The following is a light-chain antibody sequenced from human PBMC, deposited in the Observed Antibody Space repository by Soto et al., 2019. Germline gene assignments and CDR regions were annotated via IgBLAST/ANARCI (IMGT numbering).Light chain of an antibody. V-gene: IGKV3-20*01. CDR2: GAS. CDR1: QSLGSTF. CDR3: HQYGTLPLS. J-gene: IGKJ4*01. Sequence: EILLTQSPGTLSLYPGDRATLSCRASQSLGSTFLAWYQQKSGQSPRLLIYGASDRATDIPDRFSGSGSGADFTLTISRLEPEDFAVYFCHQYGTLPLSFGGGTKVEIK.